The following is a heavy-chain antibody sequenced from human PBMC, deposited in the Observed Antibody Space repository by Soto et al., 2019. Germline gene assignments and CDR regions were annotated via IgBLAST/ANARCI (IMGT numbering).Heavy chain of an antibody. D-gene: IGHD6-13*01. Sequence: SQTLSLTCAVYGGSFTEYYWSWIRQPPGKGLEWIAEINHSGSTNYNPSLTSRLTVSVDTSKNHFSLKLTSVTAADTAVYYCARGPYSSKPYTYWGQGTLVTVSS. CDR2: INHSGST. J-gene: IGHJ4*02. CDR3: ARGPYSSKPYTY. V-gene: IGHV4-34*01. CDR1: GGSFTEYY.